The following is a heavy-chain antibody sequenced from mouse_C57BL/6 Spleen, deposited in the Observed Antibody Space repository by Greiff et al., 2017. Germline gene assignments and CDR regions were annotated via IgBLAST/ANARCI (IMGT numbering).Heavy chain of an antibody. Sequence: EVPLVESGPGLVKPSQSLSLTCSVTGYSITSGYYRNWIRQFPGNKPVWMGNISYDGSNNYKPSLKNRILINRDTSKNQFFLKLTPVTTEDTATYYCARYYSNYGYAMCYWGQGTSVTVSS. CDR1: GYSITSGYY. CDR2: ISYDGSN. D-gene: IGHD2-5*01. J-gene: IGHJ4*01. V-gene: IGHV3-6*01. CDR3: ARYYSNYGYAMCY.